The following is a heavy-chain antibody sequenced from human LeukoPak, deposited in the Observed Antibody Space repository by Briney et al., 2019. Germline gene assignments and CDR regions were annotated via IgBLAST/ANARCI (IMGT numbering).Heavy chain of an antibody. CDR2: VNPNSGGT. V-gene: IGHV1-2*02. D-gene: IGHD2-2*01. CDR1: GYTFTGYY. J-gene: IGHJ3*02. CDR3: ARDRPYCSSTSCLDAFDI. Sequence: ASVKVSCKASGYTFTGYYMHWVRQAPGQGLEWMGWVNPNSGGTNYAQKFQGRVTMTRDTSISTAYMELSRLRSDDTAVYYCARDRPYCSSTSCLDAFDIWGQGTMVTVSS.